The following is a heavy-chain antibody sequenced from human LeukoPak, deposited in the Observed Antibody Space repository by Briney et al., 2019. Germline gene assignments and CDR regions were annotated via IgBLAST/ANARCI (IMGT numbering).Heavy chain of an antibody. CDR3: ATYSSTLDY. J-gene: IGHJ4*02. Sequence: SETLSLTCTVSGGSISRGGYSWTWIRQHPGKGLEWIGYIFYSGSTYYNPSLKSRATISVDTSKNQFSLKLKSVTAADTAVYYCATYSSTLDYWGQGTLVTVSS. V-gene: IGHV4-31*03. D-gene: IGHD2-2*01. CDR1: GGSISRGGYS. CDR2: IFYSGST.